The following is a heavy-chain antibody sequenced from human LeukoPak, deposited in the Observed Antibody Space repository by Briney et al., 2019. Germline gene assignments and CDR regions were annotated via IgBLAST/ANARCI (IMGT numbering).Heavy chain of an antibody. V-gene: IGHV1-18*01. CDR1: GYTFTGFY. D-gene: IGHD5-24*01. Sequence: GASVKVSCKASGYTFTGFYIHWVRQAPGQGLEWMGWISPYNGNTDYAQKLQGRVTMSTDTSTSTGYMELRSLRSDDTAVYYCARGLQETLAWLKALSAFDIWGQGTMVTVSS. CDR3: ARGLQETLAWLKALSAFDI. CDR2: ISPYNGNT. J-gene: IGHJ3*02.